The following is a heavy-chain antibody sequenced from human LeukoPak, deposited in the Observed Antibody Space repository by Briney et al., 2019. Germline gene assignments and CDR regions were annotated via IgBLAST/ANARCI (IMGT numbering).Heavy chain of an antibody. J-gene: IGHJ4*02. Sequence: AGGSLRLSCAASGFTFRSYWMSWVRQAPGKGLEWVAKIKQDGSEKYYVDSVKGRFTISRDNAKNSLYLQMNSLRADDTAVYYCARCIAAAGKIIDYGGQGTLVTVSS. CDR1: GFTFRSYW. D-gene: IGHD6-13*01. V-gene: IGHV3-7*04. CDR3: ARCIAAAGKIIDY. CDR2: IKQDGSEK.